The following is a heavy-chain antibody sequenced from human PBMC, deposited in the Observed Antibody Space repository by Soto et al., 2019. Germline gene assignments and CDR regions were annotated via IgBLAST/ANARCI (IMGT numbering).Heavy chain of an antibody. V-gene: IGHV1-69*02. Sequence: QVQLVQSGAEVKKPGSSVKVSCKASGGTFSSYTISWVRQAPGQGLEWMGRIIPILGIANYAQKFQGRVTITADKSTSTAYMELSSLRSKDTAGYSCARANPMVRGVTSPPPRKYYYDYMDVWGKGTTVTVSS. J-gene: IGHJ6*03. D-gene: IGHD3-10*01. CDR2: IIPILGIA. CDR1: GGTFSSYT. CDR3: ARANPMVRGVTSPPPRKYYYDYMDV.